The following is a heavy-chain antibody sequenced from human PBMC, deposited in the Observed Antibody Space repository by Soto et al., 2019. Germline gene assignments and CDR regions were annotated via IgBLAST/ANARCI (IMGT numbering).Heavy chain of an antibody. V-gene: IGHV3-23*01. D-gene: IGHD6-19*01. CDR3: AQIWGSSGWFRSLGYFDY. CDR1: GFTFSSYA. Sequence: EVQLLESGGGLVQPGGSLRLSCAASGFTFSSYAMSWVRQAPGKGLEWVSAISGSGGSTYYADSVKGRFTISRDNSKNTLFLQMNSLRAEDTVVYYCAQIWGSSGWFRSLGYFDYWGQGTLVTVSS. CDR2: ISGSGGST. J-gene: IGHJ4*02.